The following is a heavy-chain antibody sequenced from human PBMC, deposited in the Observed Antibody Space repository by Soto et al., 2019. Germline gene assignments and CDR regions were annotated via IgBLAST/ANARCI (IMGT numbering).Heavy chain of an antibody. J-gene: IGHJ6*02. V-gene: IGHV4-34*01. CDR3: ARGIQLWNYYYYGMDV. D-gene: IGHD5-18*01. Sequence: SETLSLTCAVYGGSFSGYYWRWIRQPPGKGLEWIGEINHSGSTNYNPSLKSRVTISVSTTKNQFSLKLSSVTAADTAVYYCARGIQLWNYYYYGMDVWGQGTTVTVSS. CDR1: GGSFSGYY. CDR2: INHSGST.